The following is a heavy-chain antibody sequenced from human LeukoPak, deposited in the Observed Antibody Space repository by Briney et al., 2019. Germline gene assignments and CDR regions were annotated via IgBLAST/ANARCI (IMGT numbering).Heavy chain of an antibody. CDR1: GFTFSSYS. D-gene: IGHD6-19*01. CDR3: RAVARPDAFDI. CDR2: IWYDGSNK. J-gene: IGHJ3*02. Sequence: PGGSLRLSCAASGFTFSSYSMHWVRQAPGKGLEWVAVIWYDGSNKYYADSVKGRFTISRDNSKNTLYLQMNSLRAEDTAVYYCRAVARPDAFDIWGQGTMVTVSS. V-gene: IGHV3-33*08.